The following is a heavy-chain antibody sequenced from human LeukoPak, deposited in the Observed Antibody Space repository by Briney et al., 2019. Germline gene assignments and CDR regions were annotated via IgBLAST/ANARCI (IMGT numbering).Heavy chain of an antibody. CDR1: GFTFSSYA. CDR2: ISGSGGST. J-gene: IGHJ6*03. V-gene: IGHV3-23*01. D-gene: IGHD4-23*01. CDR3: ARDGDTVLTRGYYYYMDV. Sequence: GGSLRLSCAASGFTFSSYAMSWVRQAPGKGLEWVSAISGSGGSTYYADSVKGRFTISRDNARNSLYLQMNSLRAEDTALYYCARDGDTVLTRGYYYYMDVWGKGTTVTVSS.